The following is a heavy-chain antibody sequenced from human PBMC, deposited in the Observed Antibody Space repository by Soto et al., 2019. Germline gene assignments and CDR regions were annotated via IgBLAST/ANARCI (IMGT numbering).Heavy chain of an antibody. J-gene: IGHJ4*02. Sequence: EVQLLESGGGLVQPGGSLRLSCAASGFTFSSYAMTWVRQAPGKGLEWVSAISGSGDTTYYADSVKGRFTISRDSSKNTLYLQMDSLKAEDPAVYYCAKGVDIVLVPAATYFDYWGQGTLVTVSS. CDR3: AKGVDIVLVPAATYFDY. CDR2: ISGSGDTT. V-gene: IGHV3-23*01. D-gene: IGHD2-2*03. CDR1: GFTFSSYA.